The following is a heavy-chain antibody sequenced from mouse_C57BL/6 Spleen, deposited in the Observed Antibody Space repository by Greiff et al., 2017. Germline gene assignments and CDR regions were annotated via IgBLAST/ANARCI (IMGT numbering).Heavy chain of an antibody. V-gene: IGHV1-61*01. CDR1: GYTFTSYW. CDR3: ARSSYSNYVFYAMDY. D-gene: IGHD2-5*01. J-gene: IGHJ4*01. Sequence: VQLQQPGAELVRPGSSVKLSCKASGYTFTSYWMDWVKQRPGQGLEWIGNIYPSDSETHYNQKFKDKATLTVDKSSSTAYMQLSSLTSEDSAVDYCARSSYSNYVFYAMDYWGQGTSVTVSS. CDR2: IYPSDSET.